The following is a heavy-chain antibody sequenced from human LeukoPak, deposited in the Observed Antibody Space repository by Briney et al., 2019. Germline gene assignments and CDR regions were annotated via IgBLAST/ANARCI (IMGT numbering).Heavy chain of an antibody. CDR3: AREKLIYGGNRNYIAY. CDR1: GGSISSGGYY. CDR2: IYYSGST. J-gene: IGHJ4*01. V-gene: IGHV4-31*03. Sequence: SQTLSLTCTVSGGSISSGGYYWSWIRQHPGKGLEWIGYIYYSGSTYYNPSLKSRVPISVDTSKNQFSLKLSSVTAADTAVYYCAREKLIYGGNRNYIAYCGQRSPLTVSS. D-gene: IGHD4-23*01.